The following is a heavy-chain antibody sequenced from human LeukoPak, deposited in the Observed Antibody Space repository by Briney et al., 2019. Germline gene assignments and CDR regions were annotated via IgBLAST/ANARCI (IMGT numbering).Heavy chain of an antibody. CDR3: ARISAYGDYYFDY. D-gene: IGHD4-17*01. CDR2: IDWDDDK. CDR1: GFSLITSGMC. Sequence: ESGPALVKPTQTLTLTCTFSGFSLITSGMCVSWIRQPSGMALEWLALIDWDDDKYYSTSLKTRLTISKDTFKNQVVLTMTNMDPVDTATYYCARISAYGDYYFDYWGQGTLVTVSS. V-gene: IGHV2-70*01. J-gene: IGHJ4*02.